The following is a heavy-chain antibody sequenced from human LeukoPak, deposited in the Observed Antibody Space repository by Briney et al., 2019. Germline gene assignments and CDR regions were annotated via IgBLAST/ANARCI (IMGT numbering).Heavy chain of an antibody. V-gene: IGHV3-48*02. CDR1: GLTFSSYT. CDR3: VRDALHTAHFDY. J-gene: IGHJ4*02. Sequence: PGGSLRLSCAASGLTFSSYTMNWVRQAPGKGLQWVSTVSASGNIHYSESVKGRFTISRDNARNSLYLQMNSLRDEDTAVYYCVRDALHTAHFDYWGQGTLVTVSS. CDR2: VSASGNI. D-gene: IGHD5-18*01.